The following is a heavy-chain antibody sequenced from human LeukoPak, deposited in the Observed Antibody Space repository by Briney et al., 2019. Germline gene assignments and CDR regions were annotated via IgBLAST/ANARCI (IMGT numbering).Heavy chain of an antibody. CDR1: GFTFSSYA. D-gene: IGHD2-15*01. CDR3: AKRTHLTGGAFDI. J-gene: IGHJ3*02. V-gene: IGHV3-23*01. Sequence: GGSLRLSCAASGFTFSSYAMSWVRQAPGKGLEWVSAISGSGGGTYYADSVKGRFTISRDNSKNTLYLQVNSLRAEDTAVYYCAKRTHLTGGAFDIWGQGTMVTVSS. CDR2: ISGSGGGT.